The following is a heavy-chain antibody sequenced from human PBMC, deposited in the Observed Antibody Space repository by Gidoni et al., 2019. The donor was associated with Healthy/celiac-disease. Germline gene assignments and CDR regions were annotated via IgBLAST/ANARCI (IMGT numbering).Heavy chain of an antibody. CDR2: IIPILGIA. V-gene: IGHV1-69*04. D-gene: IGHD3-10*01. CDR3: AREGPMVQGVIPWWFDP. CDR1: GGTFSSYA. J-gene: IGHJ5*02. Sequence: QVQLVQSGAEVKKPGSSVKVSCKASGGTFSSYAISWVRQAPGQGLEWMGRIIPILGIANYAQKFQGRVTITADKSTSTAYMELSSLRSEDTAVYYCAREGPMVQGVIPWWFDPWGQGTLVTVSS.